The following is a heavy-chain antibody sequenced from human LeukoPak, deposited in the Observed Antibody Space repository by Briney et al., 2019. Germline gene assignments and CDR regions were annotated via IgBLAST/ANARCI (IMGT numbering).Heavy chain of an antibody. V-gene: IGHV3-23*01. CDR1: GFTFSSYA. CDR2: ISGSGGST. J-gene: IGHJ4*02. CDR3: AKDVITFGGVIALPFDY. D-gene: IGHD3-16*02. Sequence: GGSLRLSCAASGFTFSSYAMSWVRQAPGKGLEWVSAISGSGGSTYYADSVKGRFTISRDNSKNTLYLQMNSLRAEDTAVYYCAKDVITFGGVIALPFDYWGQGTLVTVSS.